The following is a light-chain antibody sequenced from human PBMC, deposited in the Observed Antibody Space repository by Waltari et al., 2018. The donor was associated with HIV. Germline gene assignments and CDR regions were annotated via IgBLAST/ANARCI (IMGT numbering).Light chain of an antibody. CDR3: QVWDTGDHPGV. Sequence: SYELTQPPSVSLAPGQTARITCGGPAIGDKSVHWYQQKPGQAPVLVVYDDRDRPSGVPERFSGSNSGNTATLTISRVEAGDEAAYYCQVWDTGDHPGVFGGGTKLTVL. J-gene: IGLJ3*02. V-gene: IGLV3-21*02. CDR1: AIGDKS. CDR2: DDR.